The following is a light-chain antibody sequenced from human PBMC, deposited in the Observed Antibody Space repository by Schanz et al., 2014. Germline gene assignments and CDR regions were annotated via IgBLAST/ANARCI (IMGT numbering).Light chain of an antibody. CDR3: QQYGRSLT. J-gene: IGKJ4*01. Sequence: EIVLTQSPGTLSLSPGERATLSCRASQSVHRNYLAWHQQKPGQAPRLLIYGTSIRATGIPDRFSGSGSGTDFTLTISRLEPEDFAVYYCQQYGRSLTFGGGTKVEIK. V-gene: IGKV3-20*01. CDR1: QSVHRNY. CDR2: GTS.